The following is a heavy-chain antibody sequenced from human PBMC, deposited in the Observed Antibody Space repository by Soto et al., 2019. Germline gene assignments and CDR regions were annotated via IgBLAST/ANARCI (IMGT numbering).Heavy chain of an antibody. Sequence: GPLRLDCTASGCPFSSYAMSWVPKAPGKGLEWVSAISGSGGSRYYADSVKGRFTISRDNSKNTLYLQMNSLRAEDTAVYYCAKATLWDSTNNWFDPWGQGTLVTVYS. CDR1: GCPFSSYA. CDR3: AKATLWDSTNNWFDP. CDR2: ISGSGGSR. D-gene: IGHD1-26*01. J-gene: IGHJ5*02. V-gene: IGHV3-23*01.